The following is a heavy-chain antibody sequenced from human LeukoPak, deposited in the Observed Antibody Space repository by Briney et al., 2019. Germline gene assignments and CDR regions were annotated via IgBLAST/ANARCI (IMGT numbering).Heavy chain of an antibody. V-gene: IGHV1-8*01. CDR1: GYTFTSYD. D-gene: IGHD4-17*01. J-gene: IGHJ3*02. CDR3: ARVDYGAGDAFDI. Sequence: GASVKVSCKASGYTFTSYDINWVRQAPGQGLEWMGWMNPNSGNTGYAQKFQGRVTMTRNTSISTAYMELSSLRSEDTAVYYCARVDYGAGDAFDIWGQGTMVTVSS. CDR2: MNPNSGNT.